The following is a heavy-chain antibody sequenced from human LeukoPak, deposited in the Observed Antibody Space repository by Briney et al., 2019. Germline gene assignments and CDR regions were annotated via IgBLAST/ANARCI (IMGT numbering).Heavy chain of an antibody. CDR2: ILYDGSNK. Sequence: GALILSFAASGFTFSSYGMHWVRQAPGKGLEWVAVILYDGSNKYYADSVKGRFTISRDKSKNTLYLQMNSLRAEDTAVYYCARNHRGYSYGFYYYGMDVWGQGTTVTVSS. CDR3: ARNHRGYSYGFYYYGMDV. J-gene: IGHJ6*02. CDR1: GFTFSSYG. V-gene: IGHV3-33*01. D-gene: IGHD5-18*01.